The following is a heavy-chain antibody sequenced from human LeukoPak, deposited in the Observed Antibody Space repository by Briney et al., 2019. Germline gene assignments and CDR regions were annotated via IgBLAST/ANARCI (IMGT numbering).Heavy chain of an antibody. D-gene: IGHD3-22*01. J-gene: IGHJ4*02. V-gene: IGHV4-34*01. CDR1: GGSFSGYY. Sequence: KPSETLSLTCAVYGGSFSGYYWSWIRQPPGKGLEWIGEINHSGSTNYNPSLKSRVTMSVDTSKNQFSLKLSSVTAADTAVYYCASSNYYDSSGYYYWGQGTLVTVSS. CDR2: INHSGST. CDR3: ASSNYYDSSGYYY.